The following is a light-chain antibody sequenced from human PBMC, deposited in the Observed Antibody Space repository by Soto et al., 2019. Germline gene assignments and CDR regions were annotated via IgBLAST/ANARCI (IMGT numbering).Light chain of an antibody. CDR3: AAWDESLNGVV. CDR1: SSNIGSNT. Sequence: QSVLTQPPSASGTPGQRVTISCSGSSSNIGSNTVSWYQQLPGTAPKLLIYTNNQRPSGVPDRFSGSKSGTSASLAISGLQSEDEADYYCAAWDESLNGVVFGGGTKLTVL. CDR2: TNN. V-gene: IGLV1-44*01. J-gene: IGLJ2*01.